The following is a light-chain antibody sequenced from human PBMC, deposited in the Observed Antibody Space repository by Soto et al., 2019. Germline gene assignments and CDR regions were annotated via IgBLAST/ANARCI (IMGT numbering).Light chain of an antibody. CDR3: HVWGSSSDHSLV. CDR2: DDS. Sequence: SYELTQPPSVSVAPGQTARITCGGNNIGSKSVHWYQQKPGQAPVLVVYDDSDGPSGIPERFSGSNSGNTATLTMSRVEAWDEADYYCHVWGSSSDHSLVFGTGTKVTV. J-gene: IGLJ1*01. CDR1: NIGSKS. V-gene: IGLV3-21*02.